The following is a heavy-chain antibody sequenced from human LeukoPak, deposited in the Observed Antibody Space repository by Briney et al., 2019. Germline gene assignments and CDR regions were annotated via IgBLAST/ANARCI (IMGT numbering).Heavy chain of an antibody. CDR3: TFLGRSGGSYHAPPFDY. CDR2: LKSKTDGGTT. CDR1: GFTFSSYS. Sequence: PGGSLRLSCAASGFTFSSYSMNWVRQAPGKGLEWVGRLKSKTDGGTTDYAAPVKGRFTISRDDSKNTLYLQMSSLKTEDTAVYYCTFLGRSGGSYHAPPFDYWGQGTLVTVSS. V-gene: IGHV3-15*01. D-gene: IGHD1-26*01. J-gene: IGHJ4*02.